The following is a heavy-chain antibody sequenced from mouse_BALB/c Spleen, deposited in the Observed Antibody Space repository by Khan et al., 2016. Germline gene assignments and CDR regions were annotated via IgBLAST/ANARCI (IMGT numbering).Heavy chain of an antibody. CDR2: ISYSGRI. CDR3: AREVVGALDY. CDR1: GCSITSDYA. V-gene: IGHV3-2*02. J-gene: IGHJ2*01. D-gene: IGHD1-1*01. Sequence: EVQLQESGPGLVKPSQSLSLTCTVTGCSITSDYAWNWIRQFPGNKLEWMGYISYSGRISYNPSLKSRISITRDTSKNQFFLQLNSVTTEDTATYYCAREVVGALDYWGQGTTLTVSS.